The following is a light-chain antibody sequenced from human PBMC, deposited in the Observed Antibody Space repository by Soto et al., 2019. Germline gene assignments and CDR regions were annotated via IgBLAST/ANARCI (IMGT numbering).Light chain of an antibody. J-gene: IGLJ1*01. V-gene: IGLV2-23*03. CDR1: GSDVGSYSL. CDR2: EGS. Sequence: QSTLTQSASMSGSPGQSITISCTGTGSDVGSYSLVSWYQQHPGKAPKLIIYEGSKRPSGVSDRFSGSKSGNTASLTISGLQSEDEADYYCSSYAGSSTFDVFGSGTKLTVL. CDR3: SSYAGSSTFDV.